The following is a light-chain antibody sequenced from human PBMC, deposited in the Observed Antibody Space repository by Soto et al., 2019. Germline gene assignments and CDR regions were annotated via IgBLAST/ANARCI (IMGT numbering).Light chain of an antibody. CDR1: QSLLHSNGYNY. V-gene: IGKV2-28*01. J-gene: IGKJ3*01. Sequence: DIVMTQSPLSLPVTPGEPASISCRSSQSLLHSNGYNYLDWYLQKPGQSPQLLIYLGSNRAFGVPDRFSGRGSGKVFTLKISIEEAEDVGVYYCLQAVPTFTFGPGTKLDIK. CDR2: LGS. CDR3: LQAVPTFT.